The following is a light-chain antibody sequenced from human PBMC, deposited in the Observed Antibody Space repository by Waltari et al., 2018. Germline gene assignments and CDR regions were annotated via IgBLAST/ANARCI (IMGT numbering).Light chain of an antibody. V-gene: IGKV4-1*01. CDR2: WAS. Sequence: DIVLTQSPDSLAVSLGVSATIICKSSQRVLYGVNNKNYLGCYQLRQGQPPKLLIYWASTRESGVPDRFSVSGSGTDFTLTISSLQAEDVAVYYCHQSYTTPRTFGQGTKVEIK. J-gene: IGKJ1*01. CDR1: QRVLYGVNNKNY. CDR3: HQSYTTPRT.